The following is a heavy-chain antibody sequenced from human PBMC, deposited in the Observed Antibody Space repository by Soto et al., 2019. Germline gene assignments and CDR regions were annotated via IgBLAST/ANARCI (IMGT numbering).Heavy chain of an antibody. D-gene: IGHD3-22*01. J-gene: IGHJ6*02. Sequence: SETLSLTCKVSGASISSGGYYWSWIRQHPGKGLEWIGYIYYSGNTYYNPSLKSRVTISVDTSKNQFSLRLSSVTAADTAVYYCARRYYYDSSGMDVWGQGTMVTVSS. CDR1: GASISSGGYY. V-gene: IGHV4-31*03. CDR3: ARRYYYDSSGMDV. CDR2: IYYSGNT.